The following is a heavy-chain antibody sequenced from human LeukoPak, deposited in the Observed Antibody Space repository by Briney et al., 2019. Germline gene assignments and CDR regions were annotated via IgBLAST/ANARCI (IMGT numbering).Heavy chain of an antibody. D-gene: IGHD3-10*01. CDR3: ARDGYYYGSGSYLAPYYFDY. V-gene: IGHV3-48*03. CDR1: GFTFSSYE. CDR2: ISKSGYTI. J-gene: IGHJ4*02. Sequence: PGGSLRLSCVASGFTFSSYEMNWVRQAPGKGLEWVSYISKSGYTIHYADSVQGRFTHADSVQGRFTISRDNAKNSLSLQMNSLRAEDTALYYCARDGYYYGSGSYLAPYYFDYWGQGTLVTVSS.